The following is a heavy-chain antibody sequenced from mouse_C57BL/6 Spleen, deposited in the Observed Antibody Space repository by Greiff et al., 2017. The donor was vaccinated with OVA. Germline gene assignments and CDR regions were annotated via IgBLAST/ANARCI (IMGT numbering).Heavy chain of an antibody. CDR1: GYSITSGYD. CDR2: IRYSGST. CDR3: SYCDYDGTGFAY. J-gene: IGHJ3*01. Sequence: VQLKESGPGMVKPSQSLSLTCTVTGYSITSGYDRHWIRHFPGNKLEWMGYIRYSGSTNYNPSLKSRISITHDTSKNHFFLKLNSVTTEDTATYYCSYCDYDGTGFAYWGQGTLVTVSA. D-gene: IGHD2-4*01. V-gene: IGHV3-1*01.